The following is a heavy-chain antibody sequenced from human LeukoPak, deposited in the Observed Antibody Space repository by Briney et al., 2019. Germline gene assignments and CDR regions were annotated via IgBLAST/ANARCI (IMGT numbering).Heavy chain of an antibody. CDR1: GFTFSSNW. CDR2: IKQDGSEK. Sequence: GGPLRLSCAASGFTFSSNWMSWVRQAPGKGLEWVANIKQDGSEKYYVDSVKGRFTISRDNAKNSLYLQMNSLRAEDTAVYYCARDGVPADVPFDYWGQGTLVTVSS. J-gene: IGHJ4*02. V-gene: IGHV3-7*03. D-gene: IGHD3-10*02. CDR3: ARDGVPADVPFDY.